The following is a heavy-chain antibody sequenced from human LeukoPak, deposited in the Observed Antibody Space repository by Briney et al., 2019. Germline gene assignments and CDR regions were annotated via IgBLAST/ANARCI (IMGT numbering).Heavy chain of an antibody. D-gene: IGHD6-13*01. CDR2: IYYSGST. J-gene: IGHJ4*02. CDR1: GGSISSSSYY. Sequence: SETLSLTCTVSGGSISSSSYYWGWIRQPPGKGLEWIGSIYYSGSTYYNPSLKSRVTISVDTSKNQFSLKLSSVTAADTAVYYCARSSIAADRFDYWGQGTLVTVSS. CDR3: ARSSIAADRFDY. V-gene: IGHV4-39*07.